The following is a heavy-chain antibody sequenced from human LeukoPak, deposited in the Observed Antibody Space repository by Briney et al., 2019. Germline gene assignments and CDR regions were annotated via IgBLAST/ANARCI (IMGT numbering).Heavy chain of an antibody. CDR1: GFTFSSYW. CDR3: ARYYTVTTVPYFDY. V-gene: IGHV3-7*01. Sequence: GGSLRLSCAASGFTFSSYWMSWVRQAPGKGLEWVANIKQEGSEKYYVDSVKGRFTISRDNAKNSLYLQMNSLRAEDTAVYYCARYYTVTTVPYFDYWGQGALVTVSS. D-gene: IGHD4-17*01. CDR2: IKQEGSEK. J-gene: IGHJ4*02.